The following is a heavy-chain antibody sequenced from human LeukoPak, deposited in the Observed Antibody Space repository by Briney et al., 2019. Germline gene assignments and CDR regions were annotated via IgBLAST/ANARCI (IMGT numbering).Heavy chain of an antibody. CDR2: IYYSGST. Sequence: PSETLSLTCTVSGGSISSYYWSWIRQPPGKGLEWIGYIYYSGSTNYNPSLKSRVTISVDTSKNQFSLKLSSVTAADTAVYYCARFITIFGVVKDPLNWFDPWGQGTLVTVSS. V-gene: IGHV4-59*01. J-gene: IGHJ5*02. CDR3: ARFITIFGVVKDPLNWFDP. D-gene: IGHD3-3*01. CDR1: GGSISSYY.